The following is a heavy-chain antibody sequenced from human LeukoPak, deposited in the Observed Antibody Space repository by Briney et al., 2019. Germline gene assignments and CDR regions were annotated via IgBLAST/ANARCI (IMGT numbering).Heavy chain of an antibody. V-gene: IGHV4-59*12. Sequence: PSETLSLTCTVSGGSISSYYWSWIRQPPGKGLEGIGEIYHSGSTNYNPSLKSRVTISVDKSKNQFSLKLSSVPAADTAVYYCARGLSIFLSGGSSYFDPWGQGTLVTVSS. J-gene: IGHJ5*02. CDR1: GGSISSYY. CDR3: ARGLSIFLSGGSSYFDP. CDR2: IYHSGST. D-gene: IGHD2-15*01.